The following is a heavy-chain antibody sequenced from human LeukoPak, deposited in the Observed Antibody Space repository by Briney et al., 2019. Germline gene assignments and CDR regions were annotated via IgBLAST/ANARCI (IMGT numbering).Heavy chain of an antibody. J-gene: IGHJ2*01. CDR1: GGFITSHY. Sequence: SETLSLTCTVSGGFITSHYWSWIRQPPGKGLEWIGYIYYSGSTNYNPSLKSRVTISVDTSKNQFSLKLSSVTAADTAVYYCARVYYSSSYDYWYFDLWGRGTLVTVSS. D-gene: IGHD6-13*01. CDR2: IYYSGST. CDR3: ARVYYSSSYDYWYFDL. V-gene: IGHV4-59*11.